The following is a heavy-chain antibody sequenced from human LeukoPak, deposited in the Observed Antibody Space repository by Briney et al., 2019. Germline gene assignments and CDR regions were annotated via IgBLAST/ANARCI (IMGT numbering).Heavy chain of an antibody. CDR3: ARGPIIAVAGRSGFDY. CDR1: GGSISSRSYY. Sequence: PSETLSLTCTVSGGSISSRSYYWGWIRQPPGKGLEWIGSIYYSGSTNYNPSLKSRVTISVDTSKNQFSLKLSSVTAADTAVYYCARGPIIAVAGRSGFDYWGQGTLVTVSS. V-gene: IGHV4-39*07. D-gene: IGHD6-19*01. CDR2: IYYSGST. J-gene: IGHJ4*02.